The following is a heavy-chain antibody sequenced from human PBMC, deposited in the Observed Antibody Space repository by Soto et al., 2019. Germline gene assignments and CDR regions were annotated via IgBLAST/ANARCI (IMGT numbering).Heavy chain of an antibody. Sequence: GGSLRLSCAASGFTFSSYAMSWVRQAPGKGLEWVSAISGSGGSTYYADSVKGRFTISRDNSKNTLYLQMNSLRAEDTAVYYCARDMCRGVRCSAGLAPNRYYYGMDVWGQGTTVTVSS. D-gene: IGHD2-15*01. CDR3: ARDMCRGVRCSAGLAPNRYYYGMDV. V-gene: IGHV3-23*01. CDR2: ISGSGGST. CDR1: GFTFSSYA. J-gene: IGHJ6*02.